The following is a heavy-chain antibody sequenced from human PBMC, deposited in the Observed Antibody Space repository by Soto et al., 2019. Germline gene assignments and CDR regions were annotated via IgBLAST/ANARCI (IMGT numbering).Heavy chain of an antibody. D-gene: IGHD2-21*02. J-gene: IGHJ6*02. Sequence: QVHLVQSGAEVKKPGASVKVSCKTSGYTFTRYGISWVRQAPGQGLEWMGWISGYDGRTNFAQKVQDRVTMTTDTSTSTVYMELRSLSSDDTAVYYCAREGDVPDYYYGMDVWAKGPRSPSP. CDR2: ISGYDGRT. CDR3: AREGDVPDYYYGMDV. V-gene: IGHV1-18*01. CDR1: GYTFTRYG.